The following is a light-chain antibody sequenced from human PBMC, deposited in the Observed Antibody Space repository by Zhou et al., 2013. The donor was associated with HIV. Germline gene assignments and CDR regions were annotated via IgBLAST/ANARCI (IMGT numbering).Light chain of an antibody. Sequence: DIVMTQSPLSLPVTPGEPASISCRSSQSLLHSNGYTYLDWYLQKPGQSPQLLIYLGSNRASGVPDRFSGSGSGTDFTLKISRVEAEDVGIYYCMQALQTPLTFGARDQGGDQT. CDR2: LGS. V-gene: IGKV2-28*01. CDR1: QSLLHSNGYTY. J-gene: IGKJ4*01. CDR3: MQALQTPLT.